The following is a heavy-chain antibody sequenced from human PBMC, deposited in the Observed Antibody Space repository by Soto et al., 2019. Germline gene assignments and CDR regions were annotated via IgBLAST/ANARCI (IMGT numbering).Heavy chain of an antibody. D-gene: IGHD3-9*01. CDR1: GFTFSEYA. J-gene: IGHJ4*02. V-gene: IGHV3-30-3*01. Sequence: QVQLVESGGGVVQPGRSLRLSCASSGFTFSEYAMHWVRQAPGKGLEWVAVISYDGSSKYYRDSVKGRFTISRDNSKNTLFLQMDSLRDEDTAVYYCARDLRTQYFFDYWGQGTQVTVSS. CDR2: ISYDGSSK. CDR3: ARDLRTQYFFDY.